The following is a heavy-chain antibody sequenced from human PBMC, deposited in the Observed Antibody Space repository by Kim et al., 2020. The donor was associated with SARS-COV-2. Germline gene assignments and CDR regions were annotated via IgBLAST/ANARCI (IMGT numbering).Heavy chain of an antibody. Sequence: DSVKGRLTISRDNSKNTLYLQMNSLRAEDTAVYYCARPSGGYSSGWYRGYWGQGTLVTVSS. CDR3: ARPSGGYSSGWYRGY. D-gene: IGHD6-19*01. V-gene: IGHV3-30*01. J-gene: IGHJ4*02.